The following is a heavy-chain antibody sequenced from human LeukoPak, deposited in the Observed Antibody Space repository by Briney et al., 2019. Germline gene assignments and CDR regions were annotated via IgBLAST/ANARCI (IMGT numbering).Heavy chain of an antibody. J-gene: IGHJ1*01. Sequence: GGSLRLSCAASGFTFSSYGMHWVRQAPGKGLEGGAFIWYDGSNKYYADSVKGRFTISRDNSKNTLYLQMNSLRAEDTAVYYCARGYGDYVASGFHHWGQGTLVTVSS. D-gene: IGHD4-17*01. CDR1: GFTFSSYG. CDR3: ARGYGDYVASGFHH. CDR2: IWYDGSNK. V-gene: IGHV3-33*01.